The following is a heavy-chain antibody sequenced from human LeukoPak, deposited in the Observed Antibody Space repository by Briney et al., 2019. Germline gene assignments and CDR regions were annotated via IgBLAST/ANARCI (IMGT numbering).Heavy chain of an antibody. D-gene: IGHD1-26*01. CDR1: GFIFSNYD. V-gene: IGHV3-33*01. CDR3: ARGGSYYFDY. CDR2: IWYDGSNK. J-gene: IGHJ4*02. Sequence: GGSLRLSCAASGFIFSNYDMHWVRQAPGKGLEWVAVIWYDGSNKYYADSVKGRFTISRDNSKSTLYLQMNSLRAEDTAVYYCARGGSYYFDYWGQGTLVTVSS.